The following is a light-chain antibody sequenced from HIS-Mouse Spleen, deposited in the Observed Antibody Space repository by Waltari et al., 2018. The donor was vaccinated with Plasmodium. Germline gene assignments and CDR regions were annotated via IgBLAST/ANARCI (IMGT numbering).Light chain of an antibody. CDR2: AAS. CDR1: QGISSY. CDR3: QQYYSYPFT. Sequence: AIRMTQSPSSFSASTGDRVTITCRGSQGISSYLAWYQQKPGKAPKLLIYAASTLQSGVPSRFSGSGSGTDVTLTISCLQSEDFATYYCQQYYSYPFTFGPGTKVDIK. V-gene: IGKV1-8*01. J-gene: IGKJ3*01.